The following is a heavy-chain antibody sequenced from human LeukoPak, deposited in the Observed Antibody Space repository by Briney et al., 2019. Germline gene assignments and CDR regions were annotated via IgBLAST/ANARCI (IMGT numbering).Heavy chain of an antibody. CDR2: INHSGST. J-gene: IGHJ4*02. Sequence: PSETLSLTCAVYGGSFSGYYWSWIRQPPGKGLEWIGEINHSGSTNYNPSLKSRVTISVDTSKNQFSLKLSSVTAADTAVYYCARGQWLLVDYFDYWGQGTLVTVSS. V-gene: IGHV4-34*01. D-gene: IGHD6-19*01. CDR1: GGSFSGYY. CDR3: ARGQWLLVDYFDY.